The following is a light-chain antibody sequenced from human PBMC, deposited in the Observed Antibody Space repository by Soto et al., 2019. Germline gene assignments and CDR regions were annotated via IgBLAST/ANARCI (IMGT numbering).Light chain of an antibody. CDR2: DVT. Sequence: VLTSAASVTRAHLRSSPITCTTTTSNDGRYNYVSWYQHHLGKAPKILIYDVTNRPSGVSNPFSGSKSGNTASLTISGLQPEDEADYYCSSYTTSNHRQIVFGTGTKVTVL. V-gene: IGLV2-14*03. CDR3: SSYTTSNHRQIV. J-gene: IGLJ1*01. CDR1: TSNDGRYNY.